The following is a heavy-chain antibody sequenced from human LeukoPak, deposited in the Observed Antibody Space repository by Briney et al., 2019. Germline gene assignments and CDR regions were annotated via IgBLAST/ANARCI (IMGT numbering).Heavy chain of an antibody. J-gene: IGHJ6*02. CDR2: IYSGGST. CDR1: GFTVSSSY. D-gene: IGHD1/OR15-1a*01. V-gene: IGHV3-66*02. CDR3: AREQGLRGYYYYGMDV. Sequence: GGSLRLSCAASGFTVSSSYMSWVRQAPGKGLEWVSVIYSGGSTYYADSVKGRFTISRDNSKNTLYLQMNSLRAEDTAVYYCAREQGLRGYYYYGMDVWGQGTTVTVSS.